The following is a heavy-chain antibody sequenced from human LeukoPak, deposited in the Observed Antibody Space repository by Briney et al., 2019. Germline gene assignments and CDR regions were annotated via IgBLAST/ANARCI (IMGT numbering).Heavy chain of an antibody. J-gene: IGHJ3*02. Sequence: GGSLRLSCAASGFTFRDCYMGWIRQTPGKGLEWVSYITSSGGTTYYADSVKGRFTISRDNAKNSLYLQMSSLRAEDTALFYCARAWNDAFDIWGQGTMVTVS. CDR3: ARAWNDAFDI. CDR2: ITSSGGTT. CDR1: GFTFRDCY. V-gene: IGHV3-11*04. D-gene: IGHD1-1*01.